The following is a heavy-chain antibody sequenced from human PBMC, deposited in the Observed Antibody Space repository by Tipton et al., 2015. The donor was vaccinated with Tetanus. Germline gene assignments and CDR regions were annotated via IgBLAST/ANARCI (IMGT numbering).Heavy chain of an antibody. Sequence: LRLSCTVSGASINAGGYLWTWVRQHPGKGLEWIGNIYYTELTSYSPSLRSRVSISVDTSRNQFSLILTSVTAADTALYFCARGLPREPFYIDYWGQGKQVPVSS. CDR3: ARGLPREPFYIDY. V-gene: IGHV4-31*03. J-gene: IGHJ4*02. D-gene: IGHD1-26*01. CDR2: IYYTELT. CDR1: GASINAGGYL.